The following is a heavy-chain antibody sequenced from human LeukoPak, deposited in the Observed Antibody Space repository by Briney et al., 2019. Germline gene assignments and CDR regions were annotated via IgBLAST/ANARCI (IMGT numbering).Heavy chain of an antibody. CDR3: ARDPRSGKDYYYYYMDV. J-gene: IGHJ6*03. CDR2: IYYSGST. Sequence: SETLSLTCTVSGGSISSSSYYWGWIRQPPGKGLEWIGSIYYSGSTYYNPSLKSRVTISVDTSKNQLSLKLSSVTAADTAVYYCARDPRSGKDYYYYYMDVWGKGTTVTVSS. CDR1: GGSISSSSYY. V-gene: IGHV4-39*07.